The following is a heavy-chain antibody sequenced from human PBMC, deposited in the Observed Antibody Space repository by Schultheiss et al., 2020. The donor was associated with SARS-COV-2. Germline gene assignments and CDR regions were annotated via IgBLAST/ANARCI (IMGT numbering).Heavy chain of an antibody. Sequence: GGSLRLSCAASGFTFSSYAMAWVRQAPGKGLEWVSTIKGSDGTTYYSDSVKGRFTISRDNSKNTLYLQMNSLRAEDTAVYYCARDGYSYGYPPTLIRGVLTYWGQGTLVTVSS. CDR1: GFTFSSYA. V-gene: IGHV3-23*01. D-gene: IGHD3-10*01. CDR3: ARDGYSYGYPPTLIRGVLTY. J-gene: IGHJ4*02. CDR2: IKGSDGTT.